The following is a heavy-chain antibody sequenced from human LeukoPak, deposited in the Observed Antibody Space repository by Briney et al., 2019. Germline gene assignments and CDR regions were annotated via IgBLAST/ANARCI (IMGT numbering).Heavy chain of an antibody. CDR2: ISSSSSYI. J-gene: IGHJ4*02. D-gene: IGHD5-12*01. CDR3: ARDRGYSGYGGDY. CDR1: GFTFSSYA. V-gene: IGHV3-21*01. Sequence: GGSLRLSCAASGFTFSSYAMSWVRQAPGKGLEWVSSISSSSSYIYYADSVKGRFTISRDNAKNSLYLQMNSLRAEDTAVYYCARDRGYSGYGGDYWGQGTLVTVSS.